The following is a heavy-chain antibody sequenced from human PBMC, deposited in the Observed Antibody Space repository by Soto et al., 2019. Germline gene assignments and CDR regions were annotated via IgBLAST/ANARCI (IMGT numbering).Heavy chain of an antibody. V-gene: IGHV2-5*02. CDR1: GFSLSSSPVG. CDR2: TYWDDDK. CDR3: VHSSYYGYYYDY. D-gene: IGHD3-10*01. J-gene: IGHJ4*02. Sequence: QITLKESGPTLVKPTQTLTLTCTFSGFSLSSSPVGVGWIRQPPGKALEWLALTYWDDDKRYSPSLKSRLTITQDTSKSQVVLTMANMNLVDTATYYCVHSSYYGYYYDYWGQGILVTVSS.